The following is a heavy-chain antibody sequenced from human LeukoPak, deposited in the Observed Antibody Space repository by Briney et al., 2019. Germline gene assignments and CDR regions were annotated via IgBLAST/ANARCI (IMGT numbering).Heavy chain of an antibody. CDR3: ARGKRWYSSSWYYFDY. J-gene: IGHJ4*02. D-gene: IGHD6-13*01. Sequence: SETLSLTCTVSGGSISSYYWSWIRQPPGKGLEWIGEINHSGSTNYNPSLKSRVTISVDTSKNQFSLKLSSVTAADTAVYYCARGKRWYSSSWYYFDYWGQGTLVTVSS. CDR2: INHSGST. CDR1: GGSISSYY. V-gene: IGHV4-34*01.